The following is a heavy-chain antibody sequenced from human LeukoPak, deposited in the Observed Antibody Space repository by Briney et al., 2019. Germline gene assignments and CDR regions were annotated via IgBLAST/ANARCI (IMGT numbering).Heavy chain of an antibody. V-gene: IGHV1-46*01. D-gene: IGHD3-16*02. J-gene: IGHJ4*02. Sequence: ASVKVSCKASGYTFTSYFMYWVRQAPGQGLEWMGLINPRGGTTRYAQKSQGRVTMTRDTSTSTVYMELSSLRSEDTAMYYCARDSSDYVWGSYRYTSPTYFDYWGQGTLVTVSS. CDR1: GYTFTSYF. CDR2: INPRGGTT. CDR3: ARDSSDYVWGSYRYTSPTYFDY.